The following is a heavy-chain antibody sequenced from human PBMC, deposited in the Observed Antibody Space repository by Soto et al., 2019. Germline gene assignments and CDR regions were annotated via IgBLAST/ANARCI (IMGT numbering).Heavy chain of an antibody. Sequence: GGSLRLSCSASGFTFSSYAMHWVRQAPGKGLEYVSAISSNGGSTYYADSVKGRFTISRDNSKNTLYLQMSSLRAEDTAVYYCVKDDYSNPAYYYYGMDVWGQGTTVTVSS. D-gene: IGHD4-4*01. V-gene: IGHV3-64D*08. CDR1: GFTFSSYA. CDR2: ISSNGGST. CDR3: VKDDYSNPAYYYYGMDV. J-gene: IGHJ6*02.